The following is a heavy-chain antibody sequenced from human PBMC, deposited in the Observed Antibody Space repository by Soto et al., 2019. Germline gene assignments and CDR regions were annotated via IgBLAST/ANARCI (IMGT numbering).Heavy chain of an antibody. Sequence: GGSLRLSCAASGFTFSSYSMNWVRQAPGKGLEWVSYISSSSTIYYPDSVKGRFTISRDNAKNSLYLQMNSLRDEDTAVYYCARDLGGYYFDYWGQGTLVTVSS. V-gene: IGHV3-48*02. J-gene: IGHJ4*02. CDR3: ARDLGGYYFDY. CDR1: GFTFSSYS. CDR2: ISSSSTI. D-gene: IGHD3-22*01.